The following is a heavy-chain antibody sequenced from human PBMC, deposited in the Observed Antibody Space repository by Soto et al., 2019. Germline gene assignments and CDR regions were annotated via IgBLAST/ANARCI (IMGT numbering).Heavy chain of an antibody. V-gene: IGHV2-70*19. CDR1: GFSLNTGGMF. J-gene: IGHJ6*02. Sequence: SGPTLVNPSQTLTLTCTFSGFSLNTGGMFLGWVRQPTGKALEWLAVVRWDDEKHFSTSLRNRISVSKDASGDRVVLTMANMDPADSGTYYCVRTHGGYTAYYGMDVWGPGTTVTVSS. D-gene: IGHD5-12*01. CDR3: VRTHGGYTAYYGMDV. CDR2: VRWDDEK.